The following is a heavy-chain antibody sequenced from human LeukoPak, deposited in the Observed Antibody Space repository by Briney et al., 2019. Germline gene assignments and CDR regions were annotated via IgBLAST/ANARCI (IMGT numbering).Heavy chain of an antibody. CDR1: GGSFSGYY. CDR3: ARGGREMAPIDY. Sequence: MTSETLSLTCAVYGGSFSGYYWSWIRQPPGKGLEWIGEINHSGSTNYNPSLKSRVTISVDTSKNQFSLKLSSVTAADTAVYYCARGGREMAPIDYWGQGTLVTVSS. V-gene: IGHV4-34*01. J-gene: IGHJ4*02. D-gene: IGHD5-24*01. CDR2: INHSGST.